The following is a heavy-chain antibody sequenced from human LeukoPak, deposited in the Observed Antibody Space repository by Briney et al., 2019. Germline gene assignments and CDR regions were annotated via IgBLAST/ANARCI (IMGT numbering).Heavy chain of an antibody. CDR2: VNTDGSST. CDR3: VRGFRGGPFDY. CDR1: GFTFSSYW. D-gene: IGHD3-10*01. J-gene: IGHJ4*02. Sequence: GGSLRLSCAASGFTFSSYWMHWVRQAPGKGLVWVSRVNTDGSSTSYADSVKGRFTISRDNAKNTLYLQMNSLRAEDTALYYCVRGFRGGPFDYWGQGTLVTVSS. V-gene: IGHV3-74*01.